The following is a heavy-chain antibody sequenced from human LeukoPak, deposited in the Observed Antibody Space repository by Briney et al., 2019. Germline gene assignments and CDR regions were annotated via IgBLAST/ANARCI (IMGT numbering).Heavy chain of an antibody. V-gene: IGHV1-8*01. CDR2: MNPNSGNT. D-gene: IGHD3-10*01. CDR1: GYIFTSYD. J-gene: IGHJ4*02. Sequence: GASVKVSCKASGYIFTSYDINWVRQATGQGLEWMGWMNPNSGNTGYAQKFQGRVTMTRNTSISTAYMELSSLRSEDTAVYYCARGFRYYGSGKGQHGYWGQGTLVTVSS. CDR3: ARGFRYYGSGKGQHGY.